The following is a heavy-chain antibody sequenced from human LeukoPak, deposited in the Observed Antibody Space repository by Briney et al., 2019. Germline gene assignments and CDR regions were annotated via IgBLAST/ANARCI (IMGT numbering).Heavy chain of an antibody. Sequence: GASVNVSCKASGYTFTGYYMHWVRQAPGQGLEWMGWINPNSGGTNYAQKFQGRVTMTRDTSISTAYMELSRLRSDDTAVYYCARGLPRRLYAFDIWGQGTMVTVSS. CDR3: ARGLPRRLYAFDI. D-gene: IGHD3-16*01. CDR2: INPNSGGT. V-gene: IGHV1-2*02. CDR1: GYTFTGYY. J-gene: IGHJ3*02.